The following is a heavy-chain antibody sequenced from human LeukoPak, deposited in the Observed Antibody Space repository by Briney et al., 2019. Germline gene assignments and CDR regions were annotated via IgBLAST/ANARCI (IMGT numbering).Heavy chain of an antibody. D-gene: IGHD1-26*01. CDR2: IYASGGT. V-gene: IGHV4-61*02. CDR3: ARAGGSGSSHLDY. Sequence: SETLSLTCTVSGGSISSANYFWSWIRQPAGKGLEWIGRIYASGGTNYNPSLKSRVTISVDTSKNQFSLNLSSVTAADTAVYYCARAGGSGSSHLDYWGQGTLVTVSS. CDR1: GGSISSANYF. J-gene: IGHJ4*02.